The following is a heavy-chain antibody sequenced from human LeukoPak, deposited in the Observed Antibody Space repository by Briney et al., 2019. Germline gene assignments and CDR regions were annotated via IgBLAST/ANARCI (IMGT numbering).Heavy chain of an antibody. CDR1: GFTFSSYV. J-gene: IGHJ4*02. D-gene: IGHD6-13*01. CDR2: ITGSGDST. V-gene: IGHV3-23*01. CDR3: AKATRPADSSSNYVDFDC. Sequence: PGGSLRLSCAASGFTFSSYVMSWVRQAPGKGLEWVSAITGSGDSTYYADSVKGRFTISRDNSKNTLYLQMNSLRGEDTAVYYCAKATRPADSSSNYVDFDCWGQGTRVTASS.